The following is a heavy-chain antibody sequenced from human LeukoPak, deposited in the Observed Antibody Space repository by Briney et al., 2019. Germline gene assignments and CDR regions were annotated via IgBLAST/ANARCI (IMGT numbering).Heavy chain of an antibody. CDR2: IYHSGST. CDR3: ARDQVAAAGSYYFDY. D-gene: IGHD6-13*01. J-gene: IGHJ4*02. V-gene: IGHV4-30-2*01. CDR1: GGSISSGGYY. Sequence: SETLSLTCTVSGGSISSGGYYWSWIRQPPGKGLEWIGYIYHSGSTYYNPSFKSRVTISVDRSKNQFSLKLSSVTAADTAVYYCARDQVAAAGSYYFDYWGQGTLVTVSS.